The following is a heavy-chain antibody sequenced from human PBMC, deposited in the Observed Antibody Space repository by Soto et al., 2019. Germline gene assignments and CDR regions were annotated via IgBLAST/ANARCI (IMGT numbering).Heavy chain of an antibody. Sequence: QVLLVESGGGVVQPGRSLRLSCAASGFTFRSYGMHWVRQAPGKGLEWVAVISYGGSEKYYADSVKGRFTVSRDNSKNTLYLQMKSLRAEDTAVYYCAKVSSDRGYYYFAMDVWGQGTTVTVS. CDR2: ISYGGSEK. V-gene: IGHV3-30*18. CDR1: GFTFRSYG. D-gene: IGHD3-10*01. CDR3: AKVSSDRGYYYFAMDV. J-gene: IGHJ6*02.